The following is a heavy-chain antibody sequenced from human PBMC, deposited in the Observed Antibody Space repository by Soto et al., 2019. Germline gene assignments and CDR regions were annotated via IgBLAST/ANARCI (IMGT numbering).Heavy chain of an antibody. V-gene: IGHV4-31*03. CDR1: GGSISSGGYY. J-gene: IGHJ6*04. CDR3: ARVAYSSSLFYV. CDR2: IYYSGST. Sequence: SETLSLTCTVSGGSISSGGYYWSWIRQHPGKGLAWIGYIYYSGSTYYNPSLKSRVTISVDTSKNQFSLRLSSVTAADTAVYYCARVAYSSSLFYVWGKGTTVTVSS. D-gene: IGHD6-13*01.